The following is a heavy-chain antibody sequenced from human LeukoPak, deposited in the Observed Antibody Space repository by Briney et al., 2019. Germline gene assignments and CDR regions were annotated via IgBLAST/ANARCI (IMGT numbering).Heavy chain of an antibody. D-gene: IGHD6-13*01. CDR3: AREYSSSWYFDY. J-gene: IGHJ4*02. V-gene: IGHV4-59*08. Sequence: SETLSLTCTVSGGSLSSYYWSWIRQPPGKGLEWIGYIYYSGSTNYNPSLKSRVTMSVDTSKNQFSLNLSSVTAADTAVYYCAREYSSSWYFDYWGQGTLVTVSS. CDR1: GGSLSSYY. CDR2: IYYSGST.